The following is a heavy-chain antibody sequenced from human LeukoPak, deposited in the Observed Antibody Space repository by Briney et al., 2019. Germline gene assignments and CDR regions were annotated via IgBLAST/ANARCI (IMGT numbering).Heavy chain of an antibody. D-gene: IGHD6-13*01. CDR2: IYTSGST. Sequence: SETLSLTCTVSGGSISSGSYYWSWGRQPGGKGVEWIGRIYTSGSTNYNPSLKSRVTISVDTSKNQFSLKLSSVTAADTAVYYCARTRIAAAGIYYFDYWGQGTLVTVSS. CDR3: ARTRIAAAGIYYFDY. CDR1: GGSISSGSYY. J-gene: IGHJ4*02. V-gene: IGHV4-61*02.